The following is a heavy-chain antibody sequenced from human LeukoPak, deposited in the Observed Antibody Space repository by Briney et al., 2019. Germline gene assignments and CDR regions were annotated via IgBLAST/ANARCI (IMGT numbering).Heavy chain of an antibody. CDR2: IKQDESEK. CDR1: GFTFSSYW. V-gene: IGHV3-7*01. CDR3: ARGTSMMAATNRVVDY. D-gene: IGHD4-11*01. Sequence: GGSLRLSCAASGFTFSSYWIHWVRQAPGKGLEWVASIKQDESEKYYVDSVKGRFTISRDNAKNSLYLQMNSLRPEDTAVYYCARGTSMMAATNRVVDYWGQGTLVTVSS. J-gene: IGHJ4*02.